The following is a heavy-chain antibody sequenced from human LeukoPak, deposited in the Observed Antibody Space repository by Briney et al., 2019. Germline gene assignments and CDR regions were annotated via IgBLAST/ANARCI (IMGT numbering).Heavy chain of an antibody. CDR3: MRLFDTADYYYYYYYMDV. CDR2: IYPGDSDT. CDR1: GYSFTSYW. D-gene: IGHD5-18*01. Sequence: GESLKISCKGSGYSFTSYWIGWVRQMPGKGLEWMGIIYPGDSDTRYSPSFQGQVTISADKSISTAYLQWSSLKASDTAMYYCMRLFDTADYYYYYYYMDVWGKGTTVTVSS. V-gene: IGHV5-51*01. J-gene: IGHJ6*03.